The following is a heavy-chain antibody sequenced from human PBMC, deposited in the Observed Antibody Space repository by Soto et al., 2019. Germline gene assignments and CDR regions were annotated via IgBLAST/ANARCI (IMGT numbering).Heavy chain of an antibody. CDR2: IYGSDVV. J-gene: IGHJ4*02. Sequence: PSETLSLTCTVSGASINSGGHYWTWLRQHPGKGLEWIGYIYGSDVVYYNPSLRSRAAVSVDTSKNQFSLKLSSVTAADTAVYYCARVRREYDNSGPVDYWGQGTLVTVSS. CDR1: GASINSGGHY. V-gene: IGHV4-31*03. D-gene: IGHD3-22*01. CDR3: ARVRREYDNSGPVDY.